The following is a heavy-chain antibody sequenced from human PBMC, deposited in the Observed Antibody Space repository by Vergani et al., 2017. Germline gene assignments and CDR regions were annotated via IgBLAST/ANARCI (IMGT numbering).Heavy chain of an antibody. CDR3: ASXRRFRGSYFHLGL. Sequence: QVQLQESGPGLLKPSQTLSLTCTVSGDSISSDNLYWHWLRQPAGKGLEWIGRFYSSGIYNYNPSLQSRVSMPLDTSKNQFSLHLTSVTAADSATYYCASXRRFRGSYFHLGLWGQGALVNVSS. CDR2: FYSSGIY. D-gene: IGHD1-26*01. V-gene: IGHV4-61*02. J-gene: IGHJ4*02. CDR1: GDSISSDNLY.